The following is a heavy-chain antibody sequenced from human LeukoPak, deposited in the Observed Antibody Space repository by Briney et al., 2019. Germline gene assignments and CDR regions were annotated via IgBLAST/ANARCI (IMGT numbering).Heavy chain of an antibody. CDR3: ARDHDSSGYVDY. J-gene: IGHJ4*02. V-gene: IGHV4-59*01. CDR2: IYYSGST. CDR1: GGSISSYY. D-gene: IGHD3-22*01. Sequence: KPSETLSLTCTVSGGSISSYYWSWIRQPPGKGLEWIGYIYYSGSTNYNPSLKSRVTISVDTSKNQFSLKLSSVTAADTAVYYCARDHDSSGYVDYWGQGTLVTVSS.